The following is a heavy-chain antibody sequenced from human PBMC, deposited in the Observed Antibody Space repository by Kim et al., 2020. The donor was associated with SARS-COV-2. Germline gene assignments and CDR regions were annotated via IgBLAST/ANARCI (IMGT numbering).Heavy chain of an antibody. CDR3: ARGAYSSGWYLPRFGY. J-gene: IGHJ4*02. D-gene: IGHD6-19*01. V-gene: IGHV1-3*01. Sequence: KFQGRVTITRGTSASTAYMELSSLRSEDTAVYYCARGAYSSGWYLPRFGYWGQGTLVTVSS.